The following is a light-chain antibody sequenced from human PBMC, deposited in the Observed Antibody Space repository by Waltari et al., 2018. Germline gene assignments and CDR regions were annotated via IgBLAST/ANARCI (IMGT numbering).Light chain of an antibody. J-gene: IGKJ1*01. Sequence: AIRITQSPSSLSASTGDRVTITCRASQGISSYLAWYQQKPGKAPKFLIYAASTLQSGVPSRFIGSGSGTDFTLTISCLQSEDFASYYCQQYYSHPPTFGQGTKVENK. CDR1: QGISSY. CDR3: QQYYSHPPT. V-gene: IGKV1-8*01. CDR2: AAS.